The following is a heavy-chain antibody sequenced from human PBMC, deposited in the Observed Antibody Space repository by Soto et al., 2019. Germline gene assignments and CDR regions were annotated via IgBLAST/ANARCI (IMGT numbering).Heavy chain of an antibody. CDR2: ISSSGSTI. CDR1: GFTFSDYY. CDR3: AREALEYSGNTKSGDY. V-gene: IGHV3-11*01. Sequence: GGSLRLSCAASGFTFSDYYMSWIRQAPGKGLEWVSYISSSGSTIYYADSVKGRFTISRDNAKNSLYLQMNSLRAEDTAVYYCAREALEYSGNTKSGDYWGQGTLVTVSS. J-gene: IGHJ4*02. D-gene: IGHD5-12*01.